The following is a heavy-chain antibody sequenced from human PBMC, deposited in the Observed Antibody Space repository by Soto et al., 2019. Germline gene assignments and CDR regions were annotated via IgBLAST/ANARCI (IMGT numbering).Heavy chain of an antibody. Sequence: QVQLQESGPGLVKPSETLSLTCTVSGGSVSSASFYWNWIRQPPGKGLEWIGYISYSGSTNYNPSLRSRVTISVDTSKNQFSPRLTSATAADTAVYYCARGDAINWFDSWGQGTRVTVSS. D-gene: IGHD2-2*01. CDR2: ISYSGST. V-gene: IGHV4-61*01. CDR1: GGSVSSASFY. J-gene: IGHJ5*01. CDR3: ARGDAINWFDS.